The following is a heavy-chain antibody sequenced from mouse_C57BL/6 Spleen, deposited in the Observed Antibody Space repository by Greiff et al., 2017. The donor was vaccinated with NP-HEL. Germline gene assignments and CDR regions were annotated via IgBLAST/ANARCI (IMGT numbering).Heavy chain of an antibody. CDR2: IDPSDSYT. Sequence: QVQLQQPGAELVKPGASVKLSCKASGYTFTSYWMQWVKQRPGQGLEWIGEIDPSDSYTNYNQKFKGKATLTVDTSSSTAYMQLSSLTSEDSAVYYCATRRYSSFAYWGQGTLVTVSA. CDR3: ATRRYSSFAY. D-gene: IGHD1-1*01. V-gene: IGHV1-50*01. J-gene: IGHJ3*01. CDR1: GYTFTSYW.